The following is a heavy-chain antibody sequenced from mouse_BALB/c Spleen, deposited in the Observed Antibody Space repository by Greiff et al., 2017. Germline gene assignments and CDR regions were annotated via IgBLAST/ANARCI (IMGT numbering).Heavy chain of an antibody. V-gene: IGHV1-54*03. CDR2: INPGSGGT. CDR1: GFNIKDTY. D-gene: IGHD1-2*01. CDR3: ARDGYGY. J-gene: IGHJ2*01. Sequence: QVQLQQSGAELVKPGASVKLSCTASGFNIKDTYMHWVKQRPGQGLEWIGVINPGSGGTNYNEKFKGKATLTADKSSSTAYMQLSSLTSDDSAVYFWARDGYGYWGQGTTLTVSS.